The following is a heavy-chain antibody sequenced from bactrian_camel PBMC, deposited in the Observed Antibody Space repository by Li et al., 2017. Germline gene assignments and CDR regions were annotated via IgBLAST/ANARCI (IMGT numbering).Heavy chain of an antibody. Sequence: QLVESGGGSVQAGGSLRLSCVMSGYIYNDFCMGWFRQAPGKDTERIAAIDVDGSTRYADSVKGRFTISRDNAKDTLYLQMNSLKPEDTAMYYCAARHVADKGVPCRLHELGREGWGQGTQVTVS. CDR1: GYIYNDFC. CDR3: AARHVADKGVPCRLHELGREG. J-gene: IGHJ4*01. CDR2: IDVDGST. D-gene: IGHD5*01. V-gene: IGHV3S53*01.